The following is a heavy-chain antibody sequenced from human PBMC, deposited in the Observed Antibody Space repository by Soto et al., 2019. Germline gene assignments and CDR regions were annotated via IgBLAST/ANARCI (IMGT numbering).Heavy chain of an antibody. Sequence: PGGSLRLSCAASGFTFSSYWMSWVRQAPGKGLEWVANIKQGGSEKYSVDYVKGRFTISRDNDKYSLYLQMNSLRAEDTDVYYCARDDGRGYYSDYWGQGTLVTVSS. CDR1: GFTFSSYW. V-gene: IGHV3-7*03. CDR2: IKQGGSEK. D-gene: IGHD3-3*01. CDR3: ARDDGRGYYSDY. J-gene: IGHJ4*02.